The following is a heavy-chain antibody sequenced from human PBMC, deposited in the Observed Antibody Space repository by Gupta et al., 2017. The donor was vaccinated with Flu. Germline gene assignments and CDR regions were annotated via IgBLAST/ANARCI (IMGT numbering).Heavy chain of an antibody. J-gene: IGHJ4*02. CDR1: GFPFSSYG. V-gene: IGHV3-33*01. D-gene: IGHD6-19*01. CDR2: IWYDGSNK. Sequence: QVQLVESGGGVVQPGRSLRLSCAAPGFPFSSYGLPWVRQAPGKGLEWVAVIWYDGSNKYYADSVKGRFTISRDNSKNTLYLQMNSLRAEDTAVYYCARDRSGWYYFDYWGQGTLVTVSS. CDR3: ARDRSGWYYFDY.